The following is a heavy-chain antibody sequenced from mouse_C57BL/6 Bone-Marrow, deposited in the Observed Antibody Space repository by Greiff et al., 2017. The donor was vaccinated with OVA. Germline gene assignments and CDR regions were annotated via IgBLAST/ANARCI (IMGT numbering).Heavy chain of an antibody. J-gene: IGHJ3*01. CDR3: ANCDEFAY. D-gene: IGHD2-13*01. Sequence: QVQLKESGPGLVQPSQSLSITCTVSGFSLTSYGVHWVRQSPGKGLEWLGVIWRGGSTDYNAAFMSRLSITTDNSKSQVFFKMNSLQADDTAIYYCANCDEFAYWGQGTLVTVSA. CDR2: IWRGGST. V-gene: IGHV2-5*01. CDR1: GFSLTSYG.